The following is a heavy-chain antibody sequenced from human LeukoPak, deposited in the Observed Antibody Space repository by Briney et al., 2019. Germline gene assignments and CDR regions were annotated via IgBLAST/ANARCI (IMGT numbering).Heavy chain of an antibody. Sequence: GGSLRLSCAASGFSFSSYWMSWVRQAPGKGLEWVANIKQDGSEKYYVASVKGRFTISRDNAKNSLYLQMNSLRAEGTAMYYCARAGQEWFGELGFDSWGQGTLVTVSS. J-gene: IGHJ4*02. D-gene: IGHD3-10*01. CDR1: GFSFSSYW. CDR2: IKQDGSEK. CDR3: ARAGQEWFGELGFDS. V-gene: IGHV3-7*01.